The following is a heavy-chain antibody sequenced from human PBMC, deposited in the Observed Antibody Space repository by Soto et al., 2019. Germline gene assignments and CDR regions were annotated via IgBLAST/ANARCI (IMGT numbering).Heavy chain of an antibody. J-gene: IGHJ5*02. V-gene: IGHV4-31*03. CDR2: IYYSGST. D-gene: IGHD3-22*01. CDR3: ARSNYDSSGSTSFDP. Sequence: QVQLQESGPGLVKPSQTLSLTCTVSGGPISSGGYYWSWIRQHPGKGLEWIGYIYYSGSTYYNPSLKSRVTISVDTSKNQFSLKLSSVTAADTAVYYCARSNYDSSGSTSFDPWGQGTLVTVSS. CDR1: GGPISSGGYY.